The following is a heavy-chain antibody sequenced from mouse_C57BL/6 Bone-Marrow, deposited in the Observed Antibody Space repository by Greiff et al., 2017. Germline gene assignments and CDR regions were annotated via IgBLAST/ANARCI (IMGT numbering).Heavy chain of an antibody. J-gene: IGHJ1*03. D-gene: IGHD2-2*01. CDR3: AREGVWLGWYFDV. CDR2: IYPRSGNT. CDR1: GYTFTSYG. Sequence: VKLQESGAELARPGASVKLSCKASGYTFTSYGISWVKQRTGQGLEWIGEIYPRSGNTYYNEKFKGKATLTADKSSSTAYMELRSLTSEDSAVXFCAREGVWLGWYFDVWGTGTTVTVSS. V-gene: IGHV1-81*01.